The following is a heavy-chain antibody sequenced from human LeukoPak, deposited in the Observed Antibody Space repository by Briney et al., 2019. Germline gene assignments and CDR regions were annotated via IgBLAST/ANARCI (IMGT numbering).Heavy chain of an antibody. D-gene: IGHD3-22*01. J-gene: IGHJ3*02. CDR2: IIPIFGTA. CDR3: ARLRGNYYDSSGYYGIDAFDI. V-gene: IGHV1-69*05. CDR1: GGTFSSYA. Sequence: SVKVSCKASGGTFSSYAISLVRQAPGQGLEWMGGIIPIFGTANYAQKFQGRVTITTDESTSTAYMELSSLRSEDTAVYYCARLRGNYYDSSGYYGIDAFDIWGQGTMVTVSS.